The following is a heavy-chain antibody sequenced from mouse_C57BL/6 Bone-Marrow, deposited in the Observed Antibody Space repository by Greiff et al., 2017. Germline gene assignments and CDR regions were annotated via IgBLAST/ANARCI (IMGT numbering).Heavy chain of an antibody. CDR1: GFTFSDYY. V-gene: IGHV5-16*01. CDR2: INYDGSST. D-gene: IGHD4-1*01. J-gene: IGHJ2*01. Sequence: EVKVVESEGGLVQPGSSMKLSCTASGFTFSDYYMAWVRQVPEKGLEWVANINYDGSSTYYLDSLKSRFIISRDNAKNILYLQMSSLKSEDTATYYCARGTGSFDYWGQGTTLTVSS. CDR3: ARGTGSFDY.